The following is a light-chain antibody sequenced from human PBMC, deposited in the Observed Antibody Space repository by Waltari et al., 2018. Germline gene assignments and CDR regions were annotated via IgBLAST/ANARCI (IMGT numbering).Light chain of an antibody. V-gene: IGKV1-39*01. Sequence: DIQMPQSPSSLPASVGDSVTITCRARQSSSSYLNWYQQKPGKAPKLLIYAASSLQSGVPSRFSGSGSGTDFTLTISSLQPEDFATYYCQQSYSTPRTFGQGTKVEIK. CDR2: AAS. CDR1: QSSSSY. CDR3: QQSYSTPRT. J-gene: IGKJ1*01.